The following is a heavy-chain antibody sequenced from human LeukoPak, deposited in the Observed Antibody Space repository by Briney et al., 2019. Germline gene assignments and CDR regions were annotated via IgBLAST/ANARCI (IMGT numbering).Heavy chain of an antibody. Sequence: PGRSLRLSCAASGFTFSSYAMHWVRQAPGKGLEWVAVISYDGSNKYYADSVKGRFTISRENAMNSLYLQMNSLRAGDTAVYYCVRGGEIGFDSWGQGTLVTVSS. CDR3: VRGGEIGFDS. V-gene: IGHV3-30*14. CDR2: ISYDGSNK. J-gene: IGHJ5*01. D-gene: IGHD3-16*01. CDR1: GFTFSSYA.